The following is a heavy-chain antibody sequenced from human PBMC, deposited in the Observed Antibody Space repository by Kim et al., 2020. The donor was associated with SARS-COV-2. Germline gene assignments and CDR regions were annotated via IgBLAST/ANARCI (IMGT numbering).Heavy chain of an antibody. J-gene: IGHJ4*02. CDR2: IIPIFGTA. CDR1: GGTFSSYA. D-gene: IGHD6-19*01. Sequence: SVKVSCKASGGTFSSYAISWVRQAPGQGLEWMGGIIPIFGTANYAQKFQGRVTITADKSTSTAYMELSSLRSEDTAVYYCARIVSTEGGWRGGFDYWGQGTLLTVSS. CDR3: ARIVSTEGGWRGGFDY. V-gene: IGHV1-69*06.